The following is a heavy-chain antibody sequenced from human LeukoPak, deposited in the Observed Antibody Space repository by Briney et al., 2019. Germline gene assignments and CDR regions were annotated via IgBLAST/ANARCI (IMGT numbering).Heavy chain of an antibody. J-gene: IGHJ4*02. V-gene: IGHV3-9*01. D-gene: IGHD5-12*01. Sequence: PGGSLRLSCAASGFPFDEHAMHWVRQAPGKGLEWVSGISYSSETIGYVYSVKGRFTISRDNAKNSLYLQMNSLRAEDTAVYYCASLYSGYEYYFDYWGQGTLVTVSS. CDR1: GFPFDEHA. CDR2: ISYSSETI. CDR3: ASLYSGYEYYFDY.